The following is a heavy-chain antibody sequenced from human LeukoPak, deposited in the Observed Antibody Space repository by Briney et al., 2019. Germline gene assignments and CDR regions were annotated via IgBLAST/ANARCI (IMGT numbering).Heavy chain of an antibody. CDR3: ARLGYCSGGSCFSIDI. J-gene: IGHJ3*02. CDR2: ISSSGNTV. CDR1: GFTFSDYE. Sequence: GGSLRLSCAASGFTFSDYEMNWVRQTPGKGLEWTSYISSSGNTVYNADSVKGRFTISRDNAKNSLYLQMHSLRAEDTAVYYCARLGYCSGGSCFSIDIWGQGTMVSVSS. V-gene: IGHV3-48*03. D-gene: IGHD2-15*01.